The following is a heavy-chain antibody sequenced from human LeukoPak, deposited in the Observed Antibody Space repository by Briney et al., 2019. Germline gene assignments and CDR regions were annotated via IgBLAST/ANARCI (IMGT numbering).Heavy chain of an antibody. CDR1: GVTFSRNW. J-gene: IGHJ4*02. V-gene: IGHV3-7*01. D-gene: IGHD1-1*01. Sequence: GGSLRLSCEASGVTFSRNWMSCVRQAPGKGLEWVASINPDGSQKFYVDSVKGRFTISRDNTKSSLYLQMNSLGAEDTAMYYCAKLLGTVTTYDYWGQGTRVTVSS. CDR2: INPDGSQK. CDR3: AKLLGTVTTYDY.